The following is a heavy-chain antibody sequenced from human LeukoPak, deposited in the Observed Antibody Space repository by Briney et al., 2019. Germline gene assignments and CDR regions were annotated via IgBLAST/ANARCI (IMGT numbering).Heavy chain of an antibody. CDR2: ISSSSSYI. D-gene: IGHD4/OR15-4a*01. CDR3: ARDTAPPLTFDY. J-gene: IGHJ4*01. Sequence: PGGSLRLSCAASGFTFSSYNMNWVRQAPGKGLEWVSSISSSSSYIYYADSVKGRFTISRDNAKNSLYLQMNSLRAEDTAIYYCARDTAPPLTFDYWGQGNLVTVSS. V-gene: IGHV3-21*01. CDR1: GFTFSSYN.